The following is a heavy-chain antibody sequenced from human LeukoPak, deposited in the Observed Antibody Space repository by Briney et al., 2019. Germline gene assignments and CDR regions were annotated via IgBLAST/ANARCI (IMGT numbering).Heavy chain of an antibody. CDR2: MYHSGST. D-gene: IGHD6-19*01. CDR1: GVSFSGYY. V-gene: IGHV4-34*01. J-gene: IGHJ5*02. Sequence: SETLSLTCAVYGVSFSGYYWSWIRQPPGKGLEWIGSMYHSGSTYYKPSIKSRITISLDTSKNQFSLKLRSVTAADTAVYYCARGQARLAWFDPWGQGTLVTVSS. CDR3: ARGQARLAWFDP.